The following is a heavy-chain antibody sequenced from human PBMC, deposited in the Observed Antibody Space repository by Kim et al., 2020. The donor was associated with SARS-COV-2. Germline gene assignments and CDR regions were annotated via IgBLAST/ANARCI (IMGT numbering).Heavy chain of an antibody. CDR3: AKGPRVECSSTSCSYFDY. V-gene: IGHV3-30*18. CDR1: GFTFSSYG. J-gene: IGHJ4*02. D-gene: IGHD2-2*01. CDR2: ISYDGSNK. Sequence: GGSLRLSCAASGFTFSSYGMHWVRQAPGKGLEWVAVISYDGSNKYYADSVKGRFTISRDNSKNTLYLQMNSLRAEDTAVYYCAKGPRVECSSTSCSYFDYWGQGTLVTVSS.